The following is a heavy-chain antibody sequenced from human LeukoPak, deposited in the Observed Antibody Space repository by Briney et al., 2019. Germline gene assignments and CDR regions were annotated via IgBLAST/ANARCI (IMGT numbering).Heavy chain of an antibody. Sequence: PARSLSLSGAASGFTFDDYAMHWLRQAPGKGLEWVSGLSYNSDTIAYADSVKGRFTISRDNAKNSLYLQMSSLRAEDTALYYCAKDYCGGDCYSGWYFDLWGRGTLVTVSS. D-gene: IGHD2-21*02. V-gene: IGHV3-9*01. J-gene: IGHJ2*01. CDR3: AKDYCGGDCYSGWYFDL. CDR1: GFTFDDYA. CDR2: LSYNSDTI.